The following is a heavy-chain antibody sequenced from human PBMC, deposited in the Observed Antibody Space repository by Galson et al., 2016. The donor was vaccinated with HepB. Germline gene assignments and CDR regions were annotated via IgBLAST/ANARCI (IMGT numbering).Heavy chain of an antibody. V-gene: IGHV6-1*01. D-gene: IGHD3-3*01. CDR1: GDSVSSSRAA. J-gene: IGHJ6*02. Sequence: CAISGDSVSSSRAAWNWIRQSPSRGREWLGRTYYRLKWNNDYSVSVKSRIIINPDTSKNQFSLQLKSVTPEDTAVYYCARAVEYYTFWSRLYGMDVWGQGTTVIVSS. CDR3: ARAVEYYTFWSRLYGMDV. CDR2: TYYRLKWNN.